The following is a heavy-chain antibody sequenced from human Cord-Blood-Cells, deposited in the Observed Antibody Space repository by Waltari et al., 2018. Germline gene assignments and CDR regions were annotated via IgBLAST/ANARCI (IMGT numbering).Heavy chain of an antibody. J-gene: IGHJ3*02. CDR3: ARASSADDAFDI. CDR2: IYSGGST. CDR1: GVTVSSNY. Sequence: EVQLVETGGGLIQPGGSLRLSCPASGVTVSSNYMSWVSQAPGKGLEWVSVIYSGGSTYYADSVKGRFTISRDNSKNTLYLQMNSLRAEDTAVYYCARASSADDAFDIWGQGTMVTVSS. D-gene: IGHD6-6*01. V-gene: IGHV3-53*02.